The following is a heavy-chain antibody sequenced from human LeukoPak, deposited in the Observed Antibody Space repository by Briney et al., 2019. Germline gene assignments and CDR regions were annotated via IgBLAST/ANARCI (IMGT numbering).Heavy chain of an antibody. Sequence: SETLSLTCTVSGGSISSSSYYWGWIRQPPGKGLEWIGSIYYSGSTYYNPSLKSRVTISVDTSKNQFSLKLSSVTAADTAVYYCAREGVAAAGTLYYFDYWGQGILVTVSS. CDR1: GGSISSSSYY. CDR3: AREGVAAAGTLYYFDY. D-gene: IGHD6-13*01. V-gene: IGHV4-39*02. J-gene: IGHJ4*02. CDR2: IYYSGST.